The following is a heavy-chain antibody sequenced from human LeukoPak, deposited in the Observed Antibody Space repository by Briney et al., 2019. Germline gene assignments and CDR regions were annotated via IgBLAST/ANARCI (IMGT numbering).Heavy chain of an antibody. CDR3: TRGAGWLIDY. CDR2: FHNSGTS. D-gene: IGHD3-16*01. Sequence: SETLSLTCTVSDDSIGDYYRGWIRQPPGKGLEWIGYFHNSGTSTYNPSLKSRVTISADTSKNQFSPKLISLTTADTAVYYCTRGAGWLIDYWGQGILVTVSS. J-gene: IGHJ4*02. V-gene: IGHV4-59*01. CDR1: DDSIGDYY.